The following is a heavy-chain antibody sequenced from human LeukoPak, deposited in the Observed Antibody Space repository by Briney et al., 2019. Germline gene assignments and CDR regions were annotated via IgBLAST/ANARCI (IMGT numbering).Heavy chain of an antibody. J-gene: IGHJ5*02. D-gene: IGHD4-17*01. CDR1: GYTFTSYG. V-gene: IGHV1-18*01. CDR2: ISAYNGNT. CDR3: AREDTVTTGYNWFDP. Sequence: ASVKVSCKASGYTFTSYGISWVRQAPGQGLEWMGWISAYNGNTNYAQKLQGRVTMTTDTSTSTAYMELRGLRSDDTAVYYCAREDTVTTGYNWFDPWGQGTLVTVSS.